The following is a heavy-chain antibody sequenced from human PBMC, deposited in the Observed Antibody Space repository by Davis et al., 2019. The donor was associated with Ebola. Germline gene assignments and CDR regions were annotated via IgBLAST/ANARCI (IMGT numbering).Heavy chain of an antibody. D-gene: IGHD7-27*01. CDR3: AKLANWARGYFDY. J-gene: IGHJ4*02. V-gene: IGHV3-23*01. CDR2: ISGSGGST. Sequence: GESLKISCAASGFTFSSYAMSWVRQAPGKGLEWVSAISGSGGSTYYADSVKGRFTISRDNSKNTLYLQMNSLRAEDTAVYYCAKLANWARGYFDYWGQGTLVTVSS. CDR1: GFTFSSYA.